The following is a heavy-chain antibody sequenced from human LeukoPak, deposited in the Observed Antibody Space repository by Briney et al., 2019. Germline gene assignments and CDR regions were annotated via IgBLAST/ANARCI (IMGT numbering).Heavy chain of an antibody. D-gene: IGHD1-7*01. CDR2: IRYDGSNK. CDR1: GFTFSSYG. V-gene: IGHV3-30*02. Sequence: GGSLRLSCAASGFTFSSYGMHWVRQAPGKGLEWVASIRYDGSNKYYADSVKGRFTISRDNSKNTLYLQMNSLRAEDTAVYYCAKESYNWNYGYYYYYMDVWGKGTTVTVSS. J-gene: IGHJ6*03. CDR3: AKESYNWNYGYYYYYMDV.